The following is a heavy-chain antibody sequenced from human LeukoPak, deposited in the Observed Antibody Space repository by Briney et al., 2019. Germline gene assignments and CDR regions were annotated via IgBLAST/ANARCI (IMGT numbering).Heavy chain of an antibody. J-gene: IGHJ4*02. V-gene: IGHV1-18*01. Sequence: GASVKVSCKASGYTFTSYGISWVRQAPGQGLEWMGWISAYNGNTNYAQKLQGRVTMTTDTSTSTAYMELRSLRSDDTAVYHCARARRGSYYREYYFDYWGQGTLVTVSS. D-gene: IGHD1-26*01. CDR2: ISAYNGNT. CDR1: GYTFTSYG. CDR3: ARARRGSYYREYYFDY.